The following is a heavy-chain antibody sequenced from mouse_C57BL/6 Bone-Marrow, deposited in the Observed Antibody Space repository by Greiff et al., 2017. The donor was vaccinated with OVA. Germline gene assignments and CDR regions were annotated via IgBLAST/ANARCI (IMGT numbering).Heavy chain of an antibody. D-gene: IGHD4-1*01. V-gene: IGHV7-4*01. J-gene: IGHJ3*01. CDR3: VKAPNRDMGWFAY. CDR1: GFTFPDYY. CDR2: ISNTANGYTS. Sequence: EVHLVESGGGLVQPGASLRLSCAASGFTFPDYYLSWVRQPPGKAPEWLALISNTANGYTSASTSSVKGRFTTSRATSQTILYHRMNTLRAEDSANYCRVKAPNRDMGWFAYWGKGTLVTVSA.